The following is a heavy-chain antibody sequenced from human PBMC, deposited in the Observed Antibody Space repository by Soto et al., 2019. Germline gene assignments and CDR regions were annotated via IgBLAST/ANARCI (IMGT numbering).Heavy chain of an antibody. Sequence: PSETLSLTCTVSGGSISSYYWSWIRQPPGKGLEWIGYIYYSGSTNYNPSLKSRVTISVDTSKNQFSLKLSSVTAADTAVYYCAREYYYDSSGYSPDAFDIWGQGTMVTVSS. CDR3: AREYYYDSSGYSPDAFDI. D-gene: IGHD3-22*01. CDR2: IYYSGST. J-gene: IGHJ3*02. CDR1: GGSISSYY. V-gene: IGHV4-59*12.